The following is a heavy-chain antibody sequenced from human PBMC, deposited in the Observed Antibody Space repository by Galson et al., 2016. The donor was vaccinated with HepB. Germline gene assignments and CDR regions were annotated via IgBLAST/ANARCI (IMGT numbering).Heavy chain of an antibody. Sequence: SLRLSCAASGFTFGDYTMNWFRQAPGKGLEWVGLIRSKAFGGTPQYAASVKGRFSISRDDSRSIAYLQMNSLKTDDTALYYCTRAIPATRGWFDPWGQGILVTVSS. CDR2: IRSKAFGGTP. V-gene: IGHV3-49*03. CDR3: TRAIPATRGWFDP. J-gene: IGHJ5*02. D-gene: IGHD2-2*01. CDR1: GFTFGDYT.